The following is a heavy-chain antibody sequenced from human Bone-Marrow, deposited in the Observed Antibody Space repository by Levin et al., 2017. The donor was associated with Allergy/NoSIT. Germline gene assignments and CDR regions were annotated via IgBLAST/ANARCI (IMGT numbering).Heavy chain of an antibody. V-gene: IGHV3-23*01. CDR2: ISGSGGST. CDR3: AKAGAALDIVVVVALY. J-gene: IGHJ4*02. CDR1: GFTFSSYA. D-gene: IGHD2-15*01. Sequence: PSETLSLTCAASGFTFSSYAMSWVRQAPGKGLEWVSAISGSGGSTYYADSVKGRFTISRDNSKNTLYLQMNSLRAEDTAVYYCAKAGAALDIVVVVALYWGQGTLVTVSS.